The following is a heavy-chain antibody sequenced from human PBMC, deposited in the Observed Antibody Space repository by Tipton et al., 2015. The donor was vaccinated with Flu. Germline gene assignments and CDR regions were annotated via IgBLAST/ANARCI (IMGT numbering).Heavy chain of an antibody. J-gene: IGHJ4*02. CDR1: GSSFSSYW. V-gene: IGHV5-51*01. Sequence: LVQSGAEVKKPGESLKISCKGSGSSFSSYWIAWVRQMPGKGLEWMGIIYPDDSDTKYSPSFQGHVTFSADKSVNTAYLQWSSLKASDTAIYFCVRQNCGGDCYPDYWGQGTLVTVSS. CDR3: VRQNCGGDCYPDY. CDR2: IYPDDSDT. D-gene: IGHD2-21*02.